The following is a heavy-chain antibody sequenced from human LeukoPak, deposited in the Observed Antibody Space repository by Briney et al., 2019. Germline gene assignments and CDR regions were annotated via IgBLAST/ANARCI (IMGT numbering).Heavy chain of an antibody. V-gene: IGHV3-48*03. CDR2: ISSSGYTI. Sequence: GGSLRLSCAASGFTFSTSDMNWVRQGPGKGLEWVSYISSSGYTIDYADSVKGRFTISRDNAKNSLYLEMHSLRAEDTAVYFCAREGSTYARSGPFYFDYWGQGTLVTVSS. CDR1: GFTFSTSD. J-gene: IGHJ4*02. D-gene: IGHD3-10*01. CDR3: AREGSTYARSGPFYFDY.